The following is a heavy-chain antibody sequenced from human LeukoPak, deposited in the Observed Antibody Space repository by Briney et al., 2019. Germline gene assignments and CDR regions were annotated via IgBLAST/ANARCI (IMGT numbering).Heavy chain of an antibody. D-gene: IGHD2-2*01. Sequence: SETLSLTCAVYGGSFSGYYWSWIRQPPGKGLEWIGEINHSGSTNYNPSLKSRVTISVDTSKKQFSLKLSSVTAADTAVYYCARDPVDQPYWFFDLWGRGTLVTVSS. CDR2: INHSGST. J-gene: IGHJ2*01. V-gene: IGHV4-34*01. CDR1: GGSFSGYY. CDR3: ARDPVDQPYWFFDL.